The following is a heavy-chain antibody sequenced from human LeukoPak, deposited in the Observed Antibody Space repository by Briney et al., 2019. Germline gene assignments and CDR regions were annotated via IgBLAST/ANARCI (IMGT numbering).Heavy chain of an antibody. CDR1: GGPISNHY. CDR2: IYYSGST. J-gene: IGHJ3*02. V-gene: IGHV4-59*08. Sequence: PSETLSLTCTVSGGPISNHYWSWIRQPPGKGLEWIGNIYYSGSTNYNPSLKSRVTISIDTSKNQFSLKLSSVTAADTAVYFCARGPYSYDSSGAFDIWGQGTMVTVSS. D-gene: IGHD3-22*01. CDR3: ARGPYSYDSSGAFDI.